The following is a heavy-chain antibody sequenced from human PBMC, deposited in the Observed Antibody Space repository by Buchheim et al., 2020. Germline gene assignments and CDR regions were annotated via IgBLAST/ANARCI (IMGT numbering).Heavy chain of an antibody. Sequence: QVQLQESGPGLVKPSETLSLTCSVSGGSIFTYYWSWIRQAPGKGLEWIGYMDGSGRSNYNPPLTSRVHISVDTSKNQFSLNLSSVTAADTAIYYCAKKRSDNWFDPWGQGTL. CDR3: AKKRSDNWFDP. CDR2: MDGSGRS. J-gene: IGHJ5*02. V-gene: IGHV4-59*01. CDR1: GGSIFTYY.